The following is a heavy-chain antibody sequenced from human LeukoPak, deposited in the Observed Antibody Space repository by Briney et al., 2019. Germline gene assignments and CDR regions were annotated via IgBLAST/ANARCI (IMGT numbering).Heavy chain of an antibody. Sequence: ASVRVSCKASGYTFTGCYMHWVRQAPGQELEWMGWINPNSGGTNYAQKFQGRVTMTRDTSISTAYMELSRLRSDDTAVYYCARPTYYDFWSGYYDYWGQGTLATVSS. CDR3: ARPTYYDFWSGYYDY. V-gene: IGHV1-2*02. D-gene: IGHD3-3*01. CDR2: INPNSGGT. CDR1: GYTFTGCY. J-gene: IGHJ4*02.